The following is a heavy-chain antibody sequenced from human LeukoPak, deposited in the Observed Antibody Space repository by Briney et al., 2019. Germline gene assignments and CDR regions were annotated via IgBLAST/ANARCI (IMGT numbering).Heavy chain of an antibody. V-gene: IGHV4-30-2*01. Sequence: TLSLTCAVSGGSISSGGYSWSWVRQPPGKGLEWIGYIYHNGNTYYSPSLKSRVTISVDRSKNQLSLKLSSVTAADTAMYYCARGGYSYGFDYWGQGTLVTVSS. CDR1: GGSISSGGYS. D-gene: IGHD5-18*01. J-gene: IGHJ4*02. CDR3: ARGGYSYGFDY. CDR2: IYHNGNT.